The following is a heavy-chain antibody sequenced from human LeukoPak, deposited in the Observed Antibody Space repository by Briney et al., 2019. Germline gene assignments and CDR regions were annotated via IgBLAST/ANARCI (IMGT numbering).Heavy chain of an antibody. CDR1: GFTFRGYG. CDR2: ISHDGGIT. CDR3: AIEDLHDAFDI. J-gene: IGHJ3*02. V-gene: IGHV3-30*03. D-gene: IGHD3/OR15-3a*01. Sequence: PGRSLRLSCAVSGFTFRGYGIHWVRQAPGKGLEWVAVISHDGGITYYADSVKGRFTISIDNSKDTLYLQMNSLRAEDTAVYYCAIEDLHDAFDIWGQGTMVTVSS.